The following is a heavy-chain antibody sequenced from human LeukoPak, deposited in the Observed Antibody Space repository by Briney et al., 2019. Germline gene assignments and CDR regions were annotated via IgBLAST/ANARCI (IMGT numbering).Heavy chain of an antibody. CDR1: GITFSSYA. Sequence: GGSLRLSCAASGITFSSYAMHWVRQAPGKGLEWVAVISYDGSNKYYADSVKGRFTISRDNSKNTLYLQMNSLRADDTAVYYCAGLDAAMPDAFDIWGQGTTVTVSS. V-gene: IGHV3-30*04. D-gene: IGHD5-18*01. CDR2: ISYDGSNK. J-gene: IGHJ3*02. CDR3: AGLDAAMPDAFDI.